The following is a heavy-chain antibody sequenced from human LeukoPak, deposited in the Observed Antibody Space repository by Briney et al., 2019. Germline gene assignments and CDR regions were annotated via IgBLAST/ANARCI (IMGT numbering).Heavy chain of an antibody. CDR2: ISSSSSYI. CDR1: GFTFSSYS. V-gene: IGHV3-21*01. CDR3: ASNHYYDSSGYYREHYYFDY. J-gene: IGHJ4*02. Sequence: GGSLRLSCAASGFTFSSYSMNWDRQAPGKGLEWVSSISSSSSYIYYADSVKGRFTISRDNAKNSLYLQMNSLRAEDTAVYYCASNHYYDSSGYYREHYYFDYWGQGTLVTVSS. D-gene: IGHD3-22*01.